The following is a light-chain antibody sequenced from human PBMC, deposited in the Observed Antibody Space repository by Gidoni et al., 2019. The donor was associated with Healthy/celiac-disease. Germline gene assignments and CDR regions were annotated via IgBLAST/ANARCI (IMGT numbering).Light chain of an antibody. Sequence: QSALTQPASVSGSPGQSITISCTGTSSDVGCYNYVSWYQQQPSKAPKLIIYDVSNRPSGVSNRFSGSKSGNTASLTISGLQAEDEADYYCSSYTSSSTRVFGGGTKLTVL. V-gene: IGLV2-14*03. CDR1: SSDVGCYNY. CDR3: SSYTSSSTRV. CDR2: DVS. J-gene: IGLJ3*02.